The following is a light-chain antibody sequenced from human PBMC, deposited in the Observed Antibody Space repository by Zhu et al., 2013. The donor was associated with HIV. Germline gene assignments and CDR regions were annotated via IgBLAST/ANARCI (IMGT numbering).Light chain of an antibody. CDR2: DAS. CDR1: QSVSGD. CDR3: QQRTSWPQLS. J-gene: IGKJ4*01. V-gene: IGKV3-11*01. Sequence: EIVLTQSPATLSLSPGERATLSCRASQSVSGDLAWYQQKPGQAPRLLIYDASNRATGVPARFSGSGSGTDFTLTISSLEPEDFAAYYCQQRTSWPQLSFGGGTKVEI.